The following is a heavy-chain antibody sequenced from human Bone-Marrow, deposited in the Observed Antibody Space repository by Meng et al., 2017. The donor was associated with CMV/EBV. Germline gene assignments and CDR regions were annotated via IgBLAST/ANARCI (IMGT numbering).Heavy chain of an antibody. Sequence: ASVKVSCKASGYTFTTYDINWVRQAPGQGLEWMGWINPNSGGTNYAQKFQGRVTMTRDTSVSTGYMEVSRLRSDDTAVYYCARSLENWFDPWGQGTLVTVSS. D-gene: IGHD1-1*01. CDR3: ARSLENWFDP. J-gene: IGHJ5*02. CDR1: GYTFTTYD. CDR2: INPNSGGT. V-gene: IGHV1-2*02.